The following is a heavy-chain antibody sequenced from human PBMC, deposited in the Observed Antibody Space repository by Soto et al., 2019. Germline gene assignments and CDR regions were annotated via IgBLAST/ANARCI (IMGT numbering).Heavy chain of an antibody. Sequence: SETLSLTCTVSGGSISSYYWSWIRQPPGKRLEWIGYIYYSGSTNYNPSLKSRVTISVDTSKNQFSLKLSSVTAADTAVYYCARYDYYYFDYWGQGTLVTVSS. CDR2: IYYSGST. CDR1: GGSISSYY. J-gene: IGHJ4*02. D-gene: IGHD3-10*01. CDR3: ARYDYYYFDY. V-gene: IGHV4-59*01.